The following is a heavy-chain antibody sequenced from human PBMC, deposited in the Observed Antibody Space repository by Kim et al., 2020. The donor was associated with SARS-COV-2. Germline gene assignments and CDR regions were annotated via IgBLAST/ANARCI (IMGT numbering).Heavy chain of an antibody. CDR2: IMWPSGGVGGI. D-gene: IGHD3-3*02. CDR1: GFTFHDHA. Sequence: GGSLRLSCIASGFTFHDHAIHWVRQAPGKGLEWVSGIMWPSGGVGGIGYADSVLGRFIITSDNAHNSLYLQLNSLKPADTAFSYCVKHVLAGGAAVWCQG. V-gene: IGHV3-9*01. CDR3: VKHVLAGGAAV. J-gene: IGHJ1*01.